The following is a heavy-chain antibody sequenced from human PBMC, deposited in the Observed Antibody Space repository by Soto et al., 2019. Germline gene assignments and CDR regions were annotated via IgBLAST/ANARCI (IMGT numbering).Heavy chain of an antibody. CDR3: ARDRYYYDSSGPRVDASDI. J-gene: IGHJ3*02. V-gene: IGHV4-31*03. CDR2: IYYSGST. D-gene: IGHD3-22*01. CDR1: GGSISSGGYY. Sequence: SETLSLTCTVSGGSISSGGYYWSWIRQHPGKGLEWIGYIYYSGSTYYNPSLKSRVTISVDTSKNQFSLKLSSVTAADTAVYYCARDRYYYDSSGPRVDASDIWGQGTMVTVSS.